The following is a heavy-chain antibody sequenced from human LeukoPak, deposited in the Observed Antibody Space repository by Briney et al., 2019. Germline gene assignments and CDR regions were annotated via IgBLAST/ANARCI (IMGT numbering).Heavy chain of an antibody. CDR1: GFTVSSNY. Sequence: GGSLRLSCAASGFTVSSNYMIWLRQAPGKGLEWVSVIYSGGSTYYADSVKGRFTISRDNSKNTLYLQMNSVRAEDTAVYYCARGGGSYYFDYWGQGNLGTVSS. D-gene: IGHD1-26*01. J-gene: IGHJ4*02. V-gene: IGHV3-53*01. CDR3: ARGGGSYYFDY. CDR2: IYSGGST.